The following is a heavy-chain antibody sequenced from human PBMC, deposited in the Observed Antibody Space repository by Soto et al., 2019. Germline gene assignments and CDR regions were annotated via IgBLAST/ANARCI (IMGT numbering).Heavy chain of an antibody. V-gene: IGHV3-48*01. CDR2: ISSSSSTI. Sequence: GGSLRLSCAASGFTFSSDSMNWVRQAPGKGLEWVSYISSSSSTIYYADSVKGRFTISRDNAKNSLYLQMNSLRAEDTALYYCAKVVSSGYDFYYYYGTDVWGQGTTVTVSS. D-gene: IGHD5-12*01. CDR1: GFTFSSDS. CDR3: AKVVSSGYDFYYYYGTDV. J-gene: IGHJ6*02.